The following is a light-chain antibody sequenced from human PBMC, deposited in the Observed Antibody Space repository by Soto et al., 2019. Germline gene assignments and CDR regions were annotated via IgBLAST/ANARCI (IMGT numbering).Light chain of an antibody. CDR2: KAS. V-gene: IGKV1-5*03. CDR3: QPYSAFSVT. J-gene: IGKJ1*01. Sequence: DIQMTQSPSTLSASVEDRVTITCRASQSIGDLLAWYQQKPGEAPKVLIYKASYLESGVPSRFSGSGSGTEFTLTISSLQPEDLETYYCQPYSAFSVTLGQGTKVDIK. CDR1: QSIGDL.